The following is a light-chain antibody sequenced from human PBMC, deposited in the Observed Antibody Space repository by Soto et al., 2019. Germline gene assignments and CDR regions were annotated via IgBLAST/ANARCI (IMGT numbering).Light chain of an antibody. CDR1: QSVSSN. CDR2: GAS. V-gene: IGKV3-15*01. Sequence: EIVMTQSPATLSVSPGERATLSCRASQSVSSNLAWYQQKPGQAPRLLIYGASTRATGIPARFSGSGSGTDFTLTISRLEPEDFAVYYCQQRSKWPTFGPGTKVDIK. J-gene: IGKJ3*01. CDR3: QQRSKWPT.